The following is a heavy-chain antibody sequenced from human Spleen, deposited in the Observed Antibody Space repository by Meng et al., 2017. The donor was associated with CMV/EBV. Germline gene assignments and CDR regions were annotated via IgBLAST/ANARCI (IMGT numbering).Heavy chain of an antibody. D-gene: IGHD6-13*01. CDR3: AKDTAAAGRDYGMDV. Sequence: GGSLRLSCAASGFTFDDYAMHWVRQAPGKGLEWVLGIRWNSGSIGYADSVKGRFTISRDNAKNSLYLQMNSLRAEDTALYYFAKDTAAAGRDYGMDVWGQGTTVTVSS. J-gene: IGHJ6*02. V-gene: IGHV3-9*01. CDR1: GFTFDDYA. CDR2: IRWNSGSI.